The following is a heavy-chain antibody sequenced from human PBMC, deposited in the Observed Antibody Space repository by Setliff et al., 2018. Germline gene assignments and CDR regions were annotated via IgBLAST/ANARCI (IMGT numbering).Heavy chain of an antibody. V-gene: IGHV3-30*02. D-gene: IGHD1-20*01. J-gene: IGHJ1*01. CDR3: AKDYSMAITVGYFQH. CDR2: IRYNGNNK. CDR1: GFTFSSYG. Sequence: HPGGSLRLSCAASGFTFSSYGMHWVRQAPGKGLEWVAFIRYNGNNKYYVDSVKGRFTISRDNSKNTLYLEMNSLRAEDTAVYYCAKDYSMAITVGYFQHWGHGTLVTVSS.